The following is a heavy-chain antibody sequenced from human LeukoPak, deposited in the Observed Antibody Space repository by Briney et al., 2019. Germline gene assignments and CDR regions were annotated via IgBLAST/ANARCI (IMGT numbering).Heavy chain of an antibody. Sequence: GGSLRLSCAASGFTFSSYGMHWVRQAPGKGLEWVAVIWYDGSNKYYADSVKGRFTISRDNSKNTLYLQMNSLRAEDTAVYYCAREWRSIAVPAAFDIWGQGTMVTVSS. CDR1: GFTFSSYG. CDR2: IWYDGSNK. D-gene: IGHD6-6*01. CDR3: AREWRSIAVPAAFDI. J-gene: IGHJ3*02. V-gene: IGHV3-33*08.